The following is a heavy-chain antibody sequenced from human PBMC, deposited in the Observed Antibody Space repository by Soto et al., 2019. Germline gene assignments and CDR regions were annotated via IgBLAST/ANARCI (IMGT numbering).Heavy chain of an antibody. J-gene: IGHJ4*02. Sequence: GGSLRLSCAASGFTFSSYGMHWVRQAPGKGLEWVAVISYDGSNKYYADSVKGRFTISRDNSKNTLYLQMNSLRAEDTAVYYCAKDGPPYTVTTYLDYWGQGTLVTVSS. V-gene: IGHV3-30*18. CDR3: AKDGPPYTVTTYLDY. CDR2: ISYDGSNK. D-gene: IGHD4-4*01. CDR1: GFTFSSYG.